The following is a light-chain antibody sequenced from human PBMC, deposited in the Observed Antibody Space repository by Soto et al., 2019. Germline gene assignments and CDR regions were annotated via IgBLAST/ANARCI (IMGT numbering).Light chain of an antibody. Sequence: QLVLTQSPSASASLGASVKLTCTLSSGHSSYAIAWHQQQPEKGPRDLMKLNSDGSHSKGDGIPDRFSGSSSGAERYLTISRLPSDEEAEYYCQTWGTGTYVVFGGGTKLTVL. CDR3: QTWGTGTYVV. J-gene: IGLJ2*01. CDR2: LNSDGSH. CDR1: SGHSSYA. V-gene: IGLV4-69*01.